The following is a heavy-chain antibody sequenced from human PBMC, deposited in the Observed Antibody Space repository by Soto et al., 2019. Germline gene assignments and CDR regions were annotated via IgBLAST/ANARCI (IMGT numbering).Heavy chain of an antibody. CDR1: GGSVSSGNFY. V-gene: IGHV4-61*03. J-gene: IGHJ3*01. D-gene: IGHD2-2*01. CDR3: AREVPAVNDAFDF. CDR2: IHYSGST. Sequence: VQLQESGPGLVKPSETLSLTCTVSGGSVSSGNFYWSWIRQPPGKGLEWIGYIHYSGSTNYNPSLKGRVTMSKDTSGNHVSLRLSSVTAADTAVYYCAREVPAVNDAFDFWGQGTMVTVPS.